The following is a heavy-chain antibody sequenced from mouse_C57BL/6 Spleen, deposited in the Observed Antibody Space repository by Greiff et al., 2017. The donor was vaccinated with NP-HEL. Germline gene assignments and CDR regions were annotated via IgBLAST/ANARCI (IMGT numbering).Heavy chain of an antibody. V-gene: IGHV2-2*01. CDR2: IWSGGST. CDR1: GFSLTSYG. CDR3: ASFYYGYDFYAMDY. D-gene: IGHD2-2*01. Sequence: VQGVESGPGLVQPSQSLSITCTVSGFSLTSYGVHWVRQSPGKGLEWLGVIWSGGSTDYNAAFISRLSISKDNSKSQVFFKMNSLQADDTAIYYCASFYYGYDFYAMDYWGQGTSVTVSS. J-gene: IGHJ4*01.